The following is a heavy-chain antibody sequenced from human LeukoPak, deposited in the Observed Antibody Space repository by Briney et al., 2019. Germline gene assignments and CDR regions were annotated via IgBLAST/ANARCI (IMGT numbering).Heavy chain of an antibody. CDR1: GGSISSYY. CDR2: IYYSGST. CDR3: ARGGSSSWYSPTYFDY. Sequence: SETLSLTCTVSGGSISSYYWSWIRQPPGKGLEWIGYIYYSGSTNYNPSLKSRVTISVDTSKNQFSLKLSSVTAADTAVYYCARGGSSSWYSPTYFDYWGQGTLVTVSS. J-gene: IGHJ4*02. V-gene: IGHV4-59*01. D-gene: IGHD6-13*01.